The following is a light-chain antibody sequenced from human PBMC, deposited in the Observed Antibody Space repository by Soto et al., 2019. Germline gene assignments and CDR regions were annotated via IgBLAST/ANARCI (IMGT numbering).Light chain of an antibody. J-gene: IGLJ3*02. CDR2: SNF. CDR1: SANIGSNT. V-gene: IGLV1-44*01. Sequence: QSVLTQPPSASGTPGQRVTISCSGSSANIGSNTVQWYQQIPGTAPKLLIYSNFRRPSGVPDRFSGSKSGTSASLAISGLQSEDEADYYCVAWDDNLNGRVCGGGTKVTVL. CDR3: VAWDDNLNGRV.